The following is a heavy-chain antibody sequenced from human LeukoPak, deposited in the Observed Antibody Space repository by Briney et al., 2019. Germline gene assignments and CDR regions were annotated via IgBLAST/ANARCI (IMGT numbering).Heavy chain of an antibody. Sequence: SETLSLTCTVSGGSITNYYWSWIRQPPGKGLECIGDIYYSGSTNYNPSLKSRVTISLHTSKNQFSLKLSSVTAADTAVYYCARGVPYGPSYEFFDYWGQGTLVTVSS. D-gene: IGHD3-10*01. CDR1: GGSITNYY. J-gene: IGHJ4*02. CDR3: ARGVPYGPSYEFFDY. V-gene: IGHV4-59*01. CDR2: IYYSGST.